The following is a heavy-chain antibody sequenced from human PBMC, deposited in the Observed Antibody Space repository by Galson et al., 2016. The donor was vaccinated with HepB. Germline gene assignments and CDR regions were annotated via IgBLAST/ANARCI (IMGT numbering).Heavy chain of an antibody. CDR2: INEDGSEK. CDR1: GFIFSGYW. CDR3: ARAYRILDC. D-gene: IGHD4-11*01. V-gene: IGHV3-7*03. J-gene: IGHJ4*02. Sequence: SLRLSCAASGFIFSGYWMSWVRQAPGKGLEWVANINEDGSEKYYVDSVKGRFTISRDNAKNTLHLQMNSLRAEDTAFYYCARAYRILDCWGQGTLVTASS.